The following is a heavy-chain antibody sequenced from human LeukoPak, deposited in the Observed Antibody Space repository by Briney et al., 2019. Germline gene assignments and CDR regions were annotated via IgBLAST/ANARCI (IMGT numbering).Heavy chain of an antibody. J-gene: IGHJ5*02. D-gene: IGHD2-15*01. Sequence: SVKVSCKASGYTFTSYDINWVRQAPGQGLEWMGGIIPIFGTANYAQKFQGRVTITADKSTSTAYMELSSLRSEDTAVYYCARDLVVVVAATPSWFDPWGQGTLVTVSS. V-gene: IGHV1-69*06. CDR1: GYTFTSYD. CDR2: IIPIFGTA. CDR3: ARDLVVVVAATPSWFDP.